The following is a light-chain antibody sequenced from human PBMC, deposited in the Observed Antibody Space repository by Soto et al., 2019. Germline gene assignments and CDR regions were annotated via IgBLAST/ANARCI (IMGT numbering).Light chain of an antibody. CDR1: QSVSSSY. CDR2: GAS. CDR3: QHYGTSAL. Sequence: EIVLTQSPGTLSLSPGERATLSCRASQSVSSSYLAWYQQKPGQAPRLLIYGASNRATGIPDRFSVSASETDFTLTISRLEPEDSAVYYCQHYGTSALFGPGTKVDIK. V-gene: IGKV3-20*01. J-gene: IGKJ3*01.